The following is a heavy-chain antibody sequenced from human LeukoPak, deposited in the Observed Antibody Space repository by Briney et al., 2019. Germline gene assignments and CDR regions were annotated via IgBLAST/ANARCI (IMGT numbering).Heavy chain of an antibody. V-gene: IGHV3-7*04. CDR3: VGETYYYDSSGSNWFDP. CDR1: GFTFSSYW. J-gene: IGHJ5*02. Sequence: PGGSLRLSCAASGFTFSSYWMSWVRQAPGKGLEWVANMKQDGSEKYYVDSVKGRFTISRDNAKNSLYLQMNSLRAEDTAVYYCVGETYYYDSSGSNWFDPWGQGTLVTVSS. D-gene: IGHD3-22*01. CDR2: MKQDGSEK.